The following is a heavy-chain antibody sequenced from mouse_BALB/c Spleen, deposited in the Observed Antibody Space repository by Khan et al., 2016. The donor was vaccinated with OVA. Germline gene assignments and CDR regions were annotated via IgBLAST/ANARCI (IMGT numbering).Heavy chain of an antibody. V-gene: IGHV1S137*01. CDR3: ARGGGGSGFAY. CDR1: GYTFTDFT. Sequence: QVQLQQSGAELVRPGVSVKISCKGSGYTFTDFTMHWVKQSHAKSLEWIGVISTYYGDVTYNQKFKGKATMTVDKSSSTAYMQLARLTSEDSAIYYCARGGGGSGFAYWGHGTLVTVSA. D-gene: IGHD1-3*01. J-gene: IGHJ3*01. CDR2: ISTYYGDV.